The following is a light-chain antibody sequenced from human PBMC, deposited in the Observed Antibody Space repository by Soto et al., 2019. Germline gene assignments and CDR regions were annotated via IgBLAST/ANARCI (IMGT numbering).Light chain of an antibody. J-gene: IGKJ1*01. CDR1: QNIYNS. V-gene: IGKV1-39*01. CDR2: GAS. CDR3: QESRSALWGT. Sequence: DIQITQSPSSLSASLGDRVTITCRTSQNIYNSLNWYQQKAGRAPAVLIYGASNLQGGVPLRFSGSGSGTDFTLTISGLQPEDSATYYCQESRSALWGTCGQGTKVEVK.